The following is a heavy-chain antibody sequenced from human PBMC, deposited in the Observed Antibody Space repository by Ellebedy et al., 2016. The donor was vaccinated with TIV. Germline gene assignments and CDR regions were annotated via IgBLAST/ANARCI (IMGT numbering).Heavy chain of an antibody. J-gene: IGHJ4*02. CDR3: ASKAYDSTLVDY. CDR2: ISGSGGST. Sequence: GESLKISCAASGFTFSSYAMSWVRQAPGKGLEWVSAISGSGGSTYYADSVKGRFTISRDNSKNTLYLQMNSLRAEDTAVYYCASKAYDSTLVDYWGQGTLVTVSS. D-gene: IGHD3-22*01. CDR1: GFTFSSYA. V-gene: IGHV3-23*01.